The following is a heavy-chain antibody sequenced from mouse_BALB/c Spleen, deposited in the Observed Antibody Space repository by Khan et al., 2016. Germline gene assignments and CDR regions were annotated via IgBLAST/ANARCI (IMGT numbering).Heavy chain of an antibody. CDR3: AGGTPLAY. V-gene: IGHV1-80*01. J-gene: IGHJ3*01. CDR1: GYAFSSYW. Sequence: QVQLQQSGAELVRPGSSVKISCKASGYAFSSYWMNWVKQRPGQGLEWIGWIYTGDGDTTYNGKFKGQATLTADNSSSTAYMQLSRLTSEDSAVYFCAGGTPLAYWGQGTLVTVSA. D-gene: IGHD2-14*01. CDR2: IYTGDGDT.